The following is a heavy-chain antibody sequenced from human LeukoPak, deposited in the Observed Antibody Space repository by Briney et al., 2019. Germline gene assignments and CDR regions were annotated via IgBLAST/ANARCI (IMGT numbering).Heavy chain of an antibody. CDR1: GGSISSGDYY. Sequence: PSQTLSLTCTVSGGSISSGDYYWSWIRQPPGKGLEWIGYIYYSGSTYYNPSLKSRVTISVDTSKNQFSLKLSSVTAADTAVYYCAREELAGSDSGVFYYDVFNYGAQEPLVTVP. CDR3: AREELAGSDSGVFYYDVFNY. V-gene: IGHV4-30-4*01. J-gene: IGHJ4*02. D-gene: IGHD3-22*01. CDR2: IYYSGST.